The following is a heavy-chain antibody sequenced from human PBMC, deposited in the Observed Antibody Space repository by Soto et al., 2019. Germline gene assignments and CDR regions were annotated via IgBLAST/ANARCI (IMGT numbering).Heavy chain of an antibody. D-gene: IGHD6-6*01. Sequence: GESLKISCKGSGYIFTRYWIGWVRQMPGKGLEWMGMIYPGDSDTRYRPSFQGQVTISADKSISTAYLQWGSLKASDTAMYYCARPRISTSSDEFDVWGQGTMVTVSS. V-gene: IGHV5-51*01. CDR3: ARPRISTSSDEFDV. J-gene: IGHJ3*01. CDR2: IYPGDSDT. CDR1: GYIFTRYW.